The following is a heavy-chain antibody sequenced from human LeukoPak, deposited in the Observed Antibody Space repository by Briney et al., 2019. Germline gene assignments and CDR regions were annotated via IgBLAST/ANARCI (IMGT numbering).Heavy chain of an antibody. CDR2: MSSGRRYI. CDR3: ARDRPTGASRLFVVQ. V-gene: IGHV3-21*01. J-gene: IGHJ1*01. Sequence: GGSLRLSCAASGFTFSSYSMTWVRQAPGKGLEWVSSMSSGRRYIYYADSVRGRFTISRGNAKNSLYLLMNSLRAEDTAVYYCARDRPTGASRLFVVQWGQGTLGTVSS. D-gene: IGHD3-3*01. CDR1: GFTFSSYS.